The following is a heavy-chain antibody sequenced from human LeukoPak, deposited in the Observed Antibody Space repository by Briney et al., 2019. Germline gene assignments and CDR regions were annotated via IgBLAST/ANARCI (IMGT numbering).Heavy chain of an antibody. CDR2: IYTSGST. CDR1: GGSISSGSYS. V-gene: IGHV4-61*02. D-gene: IGHD6-13*01. J-gene: IGHJ5*02. CDR3: ARGGSSWYSDWFDP. Sequence: PSQTLSLTCTVSGGSISSGSYSWSWIRQPAGKGLEWIGRIYTSGSTNYNPSLKSRVTISVDTSKNRFSLKLSSVTAADTAVYYCARGGSSWYSDWFDPWGQGTLVTVSS.